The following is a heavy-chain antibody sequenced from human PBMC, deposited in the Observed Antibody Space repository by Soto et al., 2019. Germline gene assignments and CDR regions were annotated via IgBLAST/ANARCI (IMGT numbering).Heavy chain of an antibody. CDR3: AKGVVVATTYCQH. D-gene: IGHD2-15*01. CDR2: ISYDGSDK. Sequence: QVQLVESGGGVVQPGRSLRLSCAASGFTFSSYGMHWVRQAPGKGLEWVAVISYDGSDKYYADSVKGRFTISRDNSNNTLYLQMDGLRAEDTAVYYCAKGVVVATTYCQHWGQGTLVTVSS. CDR1: GFTFSSYG. V-gene: IGHV3-30*18. J-gene: IGHJ1*01.